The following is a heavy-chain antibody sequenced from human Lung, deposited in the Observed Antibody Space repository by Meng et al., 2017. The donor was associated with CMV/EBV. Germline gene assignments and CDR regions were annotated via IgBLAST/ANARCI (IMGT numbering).Heavy chain of an antibody. CDR3: ARGYCSSTSCYWGYYFDY. CDR2: ISYDGSNK. Sequence: SXAASGFTFSSYAMHWVRQAPGKGLEWVAVISYDGSNKYYADSVKGRFTISRDNSKNTLYLQMNSLRAEDTAVYYCARGYCSSTSCYWGYYFDYWGQGTXVTVSS. CDR1: GFTFSSYA. J-gene: IGHJ4*02. V-gene: IGHV3-30-3*01. D-gene: IGHD2-2*01.